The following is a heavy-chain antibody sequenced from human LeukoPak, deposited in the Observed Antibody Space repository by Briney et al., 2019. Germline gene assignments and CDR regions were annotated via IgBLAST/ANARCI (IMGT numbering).Heavy chain of an antibody. Sequence: ASVKVSCKASGYTVTGYYMHWVRQAPGQGLEWRGWIKPNSGDTRSAQKFQGRVIMTRDTSTGTAYMELSSLRYDDTAVYYCATNILVRDIINWFDPWGQGTLVTVSS. CDR3: ATNILVRDIINWFDP. CDR2: IKPNSGDT. D-gene: IGHD3-10*01. V-gene: IGHV1-2*02. J-gene: IGHJ5*02. CDR1: GYTVTGYY.